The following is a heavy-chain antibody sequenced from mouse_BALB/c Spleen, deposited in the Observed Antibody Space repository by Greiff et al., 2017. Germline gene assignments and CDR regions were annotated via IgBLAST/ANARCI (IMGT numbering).Heavy chain of an antibody. V-gene: IGHV1S135*01. Sequence: EVKLMESGPELVKPGASVKVSCKASGYSFTDYNMYWVKQSHGKSLEWIGYIDPYNGGTSYNQKFKGKATLTVDKSSSTAFMHLNSLTSEDSAVYYCAREGDGNHPYAMDYWGQGTSVTVSS. CDR1: GYSFTDYN. J-gene: IGHJ4*01. CDR2: IDPYNGGT. D-gene: IGHD2-1*01. CDR3: AREGDGNHPYAMDY.